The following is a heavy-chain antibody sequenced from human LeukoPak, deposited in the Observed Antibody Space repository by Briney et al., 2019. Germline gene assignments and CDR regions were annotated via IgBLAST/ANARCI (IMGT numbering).Heavy chain of an antibody. D-gene: IGHD5-12*01. CDR2: INPNSGAT. J-gene: IGHJ4*02. CDR1: GYTFTGYY. CDR3: VSGYRLSRDC. Sequence: GASVKVSCKASGYTFTGYYMYWVRQAPGQGLEWVGCINPNSGATDYAQKFQGRVTMTRDTSISTAYMQLTRLTSDDTAIYYCVSGYRLSRDCWGPGTLVTVSS. V-gene: IGHV1-2*02.